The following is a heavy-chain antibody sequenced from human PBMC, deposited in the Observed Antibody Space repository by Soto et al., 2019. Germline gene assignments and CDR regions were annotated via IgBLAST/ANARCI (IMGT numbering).Heavy chain of an antibody. Sequence: SVKVCCKASGGTFSSYTISWVRQAPGQGLEWMGRIIPILGIANYAQKFQGRVTITADKSTSTAYMELSSLRSEDTAVYYCARGYYYDSSGYLDYWGQGTLVTVSS. J-gene: IGHJ4*02. V-gene: IGHV1-69*02. CDR1: GGTFSSYT. CDR3: ARGYYYDSSGYLDY. D-gene: IGHD3-22*01. CDR2: IIPILGIA.